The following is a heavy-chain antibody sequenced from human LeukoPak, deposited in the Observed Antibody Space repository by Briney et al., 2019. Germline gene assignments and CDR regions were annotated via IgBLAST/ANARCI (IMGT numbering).Heavy chain of an antibody. CDR2: ISYDGSNK. CDR1: GFTFSSYG. D-gene: IGHD6-19*01. J-gene: IGHJ4*02. CDR3: AKDPYSSGWYFDY. V-gene: IGHV3-30*18. Sequence: PGGSLRLSCAASGFTFSSYGMHWVRQAPGKGLEWVAVISYDGSNKYYADSVKGRFTISRDNSKNTLYLQMNSLRAEDTAVYYCAKDPYSSGWYFDYWGQGTLVTVSS.